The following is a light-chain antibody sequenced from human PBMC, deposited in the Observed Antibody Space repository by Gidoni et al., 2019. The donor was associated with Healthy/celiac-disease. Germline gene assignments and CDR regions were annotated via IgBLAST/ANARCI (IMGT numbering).Light chain of an antibody. CDR1: SNNVGNQG. CDR2: RNN. J-gene: IGLJ2*01. Sequence: QAGLTQPPSVSKGLRPTATLTCTGNSNNVGNQGAAWRQQHQGHPPKLLSYRNNNRPSGISERLSASRSGNTASLTITGLQPEDEADYYCSAWDSSLSAVVFGGGTKLTVL. CDR3: SAWDSSLSAVV. V-gene: IGLV10-54*01.